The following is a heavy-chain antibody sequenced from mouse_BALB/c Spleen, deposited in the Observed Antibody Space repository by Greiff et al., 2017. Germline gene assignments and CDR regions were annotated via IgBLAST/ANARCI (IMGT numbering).Heavy chain of an antibody. Sequence: QVQLKQSGAELVRPGTSVKVSCKASGYAFTNYLIEWVKQRPGQGLEWIGVINPGSGGTNYNEKFKGKATLTADKSSSTAYMQLSSLTSDDSAVYFCARSRITTGYYYAMDYWGQGTSVTVSS. CDR3: ARSRITTGYYYAMDY. J-gene: IGHJ4*01. CDR1: GYAFTNYL. CDR2: INPGSGGT. V-gene: IGHV1-54*01. D-gene: IGHD2-4*01.